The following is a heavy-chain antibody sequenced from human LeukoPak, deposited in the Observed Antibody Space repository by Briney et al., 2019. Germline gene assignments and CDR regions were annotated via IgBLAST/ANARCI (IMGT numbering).Heavy chain of an antibody. Sequence: SVKVSCKASGGTFSSYAISWVRQAPGQGLEWMGGIIPIFGTANYAQKFQGRVTITADESTSTAYMELSSLRSEDTAVYYCARGFWSGYYTRDDSYYFDYWGQGTLVTVSS. CDR2: IIPIFGTA. CDR3: ARGFWSGYYTRDDSYYFDY. V-gene: IGHV1-69*13. CDR1: GGTFSSYA. D-gene: IGHD3-3*01. J-gene: IGHJ4*02.